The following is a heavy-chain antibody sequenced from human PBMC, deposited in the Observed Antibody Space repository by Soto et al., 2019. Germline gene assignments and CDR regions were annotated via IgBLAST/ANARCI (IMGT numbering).Heavy chain of an antibody. D-gene: IGHD3-10*01. CDR1: GGSISSYY. J-gene: IGHJ4*02. Sequence: QVQLQESGPGLLKPSETLSLTCTVSGGSISSYYWSWIRQPPGKGLEWIGYIYYSGSTNYNPSLKSRVTISVDTSKNQFSLKLSSVTAADTAVYYCAREGRDYYGSGSYWDYWGQGTLVTVSS. V-gene: IGHV4-59*01. CDR2: IYYSGST. CDR3: AREGRDYYGSGSYWDY.